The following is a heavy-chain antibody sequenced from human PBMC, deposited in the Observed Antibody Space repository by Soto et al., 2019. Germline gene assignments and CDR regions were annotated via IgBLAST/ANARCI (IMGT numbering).Heavy chain of an antibody. D-gene: IGHD3-3*01. CDR3: ATVITIFGVVPGSFDI. Sequence: ALVKLSCKVSVYTLTELSMHWVRQAPGKGLEWMGGFDPEDGESIYAQKFQGRVTMTEDTSTDTAYMELSSLRSEDTAVYYCATVITIFGVVPGSFDIWGQGTMVTVSS. V-gene: IGHV1-24*01. J-gene: IGHJ3*02. CDR1: VYTLTELS. CDR2: FDPEDGES.